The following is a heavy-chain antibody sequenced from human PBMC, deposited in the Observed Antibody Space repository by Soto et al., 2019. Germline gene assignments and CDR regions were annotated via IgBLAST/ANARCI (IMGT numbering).Heavy chain of an antibody. J-gene: IGHJ3*02. V-gene: IGHV3-33*01. D-gene: IGHD5-12*01. Sequence: PGGSLRLSCAASGFTFSSYGMHWVRQAPGKGLEWVAVIWYDGSNKYYADSVKGRFTISRDNSKNTLYLQMNSLRAEDTAVYYCARESRDGYKGGDAFDIWGQGTMVTVSS. CDR3: ARESRDGYKGGDAFDI. CDR1: GFTFSSYG. CDR2: IWYDGSNK.